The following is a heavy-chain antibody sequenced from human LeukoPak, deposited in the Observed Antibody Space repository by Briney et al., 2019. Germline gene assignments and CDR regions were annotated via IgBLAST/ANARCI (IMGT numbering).Heavy chain of an antibody. CDR3: ARGGLTITMFGVPIIRNFDY. CDR1: GFAFSSLA. J-gene: IGHJ4*02. D-gene: IGHD3-3*01. V-gene: IGHV3-30-3*01. Sequence: GTSLRLSCAVSGFAFSSLAMHWVRQAPGKGLEWVAFISYDGNNQYYADSVKGRFTISRDNAKNSLFLQMNSLGAEDTAVYYCARGGLTITMFGVPIIRNFDYWGQGTLVTVSS. CDR2: ISYDGNNQ.